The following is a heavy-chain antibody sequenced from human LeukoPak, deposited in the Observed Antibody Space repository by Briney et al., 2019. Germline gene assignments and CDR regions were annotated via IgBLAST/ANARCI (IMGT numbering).Heavy chain of an antibody. CDR1: GGSFSGYY. CDR2: INHSGST. D-gene: IGHD5-18*01. V-gene: IGHV4-34*01. CDR3: ARGETAEPHY. Sequence: SETLSLTCAVYGGSFSGYYWSWIRQPPGKGPEWIGGINHSGSTNYNPSLKSRVTISVDTSKNQFSLKLSSVTAADTAVYYCARGETAEPHYWGQGTLVTVSS. J-gene: IGHJ4*02.